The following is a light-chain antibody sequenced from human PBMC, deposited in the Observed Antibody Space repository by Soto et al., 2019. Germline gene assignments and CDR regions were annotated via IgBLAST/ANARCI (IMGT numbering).Light chain of an antibody. CDR3: LQANDWPLST. J-gene: IGKJ5*01. Sequence: EIVLTQSPATMSALAGQRPTLSGRSSQSFSTNLAWYQQKLGQAPRVIIYVSYYRATGVPDRFSGRGSGTEFTLTIRSLKSEDSGIYYCLQANDWPLSTLGTGTRVEIK. CDR1: QSFSTN. V-gene: IGKV3-15*01. CDR2: VSY.